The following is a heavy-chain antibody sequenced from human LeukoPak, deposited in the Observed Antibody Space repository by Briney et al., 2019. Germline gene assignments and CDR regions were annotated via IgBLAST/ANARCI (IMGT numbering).Heavy chain of an antibody. CDR1: GGSISSYF. J-gene: IGHJ5*02. Sequence: SETLSLTCTVSGGSISSYFWSWIRQPPGEGLEWVGYIYYSGSTNYNPSLKSRVTISVDTSKNQFSLKLSSVTAADTAVYYCAKDRSLYGSGLLSFDPWGQGTLVTVSS. V-gene: IGHV4-59*01. CDR2: IYYSGST. CDR3: AKDRSLYGSGLLSFDP. D-gene: IGHD3-10*01.